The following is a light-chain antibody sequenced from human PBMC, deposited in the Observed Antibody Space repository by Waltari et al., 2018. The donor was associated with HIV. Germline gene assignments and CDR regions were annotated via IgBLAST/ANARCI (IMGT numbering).Light chain of an antibody. CDR3: QQYGNSPRFT. V-gene: IGKV3-20*01. Sequence: EIVLTQSPGALSLSPGERATLSCRASQTISTRYFAWYQQKAGQAPRLLIYDTSIRATGIPDKFSGSGSGTDFTLTISRLEPEDFAVYYCQQYGNSPRFTFGPGTKVNMK. J-gene: IGKJ3*01. CDR1: QTISTRY. CDR2: DTS.